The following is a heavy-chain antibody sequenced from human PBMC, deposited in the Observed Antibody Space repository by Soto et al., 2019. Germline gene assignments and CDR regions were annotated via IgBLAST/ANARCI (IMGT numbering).Heavy chain of an antibody. V-gene: IGHV3-33*01. J-gene: IGHJ6*01. CDR1: RVTFSTYD. CDR2: IWYDGSRG. D-gene: IGHD2-21*02. Sequence: QVQLVESGGGVVQPGTSLRLSCAASRVTFSTYDIHWVRQGPGKGLEWVALIWYDGSRGFYADSVKGRFTISRDNSKNTVSLQMNSLRVADTAVYYCAGEPKGVTYDMDVWGQGNTVTVSS. CDR3: AGEPKGVTYDMDV.